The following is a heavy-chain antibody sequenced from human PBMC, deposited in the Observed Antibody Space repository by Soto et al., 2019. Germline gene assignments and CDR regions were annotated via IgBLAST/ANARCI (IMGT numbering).Heavy chain of an antibody. CDR1: GGTFSSYA. CDR2: IIRIFGTA. D-gene: IGHD2-2*02. J-gene: IGHJ6*02. CDR3: ARGRKTVVVPAAIRGYYYYGMDV. Sequence: QVQLVQSGAEVKKPGSSVKVSCKASGGTFSSYAISWVRQAPGQGLEWVGGIIRIFGTANYAEKSQVRVTITADESTSPADMERSSLRSEDTAVYYCARGRKTVVVPAAIRGYYYYGMDVWGQGTTVTVSS. V-gene: IGHV1-69*01.